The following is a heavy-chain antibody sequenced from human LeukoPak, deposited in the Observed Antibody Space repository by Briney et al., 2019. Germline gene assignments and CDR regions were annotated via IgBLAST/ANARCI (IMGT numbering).Heavy chain of an antibody. V-gene: IGHV4-59*08. J-gene: IGHJ4*02. CDR1: GGSVSSYY. CDR2: NSYTGSA. CDR3: ARHNYDDYPLDY. Sequence: SETLTLNCTASGGSVSSYYWSCIQQPPGHGLALFGYNSYTGSANYHPALKGRVNISFDTPKNQVSLNLNSVTAADTAVYYCARHNYDDYPLDYWGLGILVAVSS. D-gene: IGHD4-17*01.